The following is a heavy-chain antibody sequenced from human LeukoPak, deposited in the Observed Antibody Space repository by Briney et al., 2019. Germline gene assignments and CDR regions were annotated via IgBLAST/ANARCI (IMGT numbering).Heavy chain of an antibody. J-gene: IGHJ4*02. Sequence: SETLSLTCAVSGYSISSGYYWAWIRQPPGKGLEWIGEINHSGSTNYNPSLKSRVTISVDTSKNQFSLKLSSVTAADTAVYYCARTYSGYDYGLPNFDYWGQGTLVTVSS. CDR3: ARTYSGYDYGLPNFDY. D-gene: IGHD5-12*01. CDR2: INHSGST. CDR1: GYSISSGYY. V-gene: IGHV4-38-2*01.